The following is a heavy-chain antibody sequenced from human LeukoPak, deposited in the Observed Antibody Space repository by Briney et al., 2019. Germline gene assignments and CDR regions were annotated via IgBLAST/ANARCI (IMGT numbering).Heavy chain of an antibody. D-gene: IGHD3-10*01. V-gene: IGHV3-48*03. CDR2: ITTTDTTK. CDR1: GFTFSSYE. CDR3: ARGGFVFDI. Sequence: GSLRLSCASSGFTFSSYEMNWVRQGPGRGLEWISYITTTDTTKYYTDSVKGRFTISRDNAKNSLYLQMHSLRAEDTAVYYCARGGFVFDIWGQGTVVTVSS. J-gene: IGHJ3*02.